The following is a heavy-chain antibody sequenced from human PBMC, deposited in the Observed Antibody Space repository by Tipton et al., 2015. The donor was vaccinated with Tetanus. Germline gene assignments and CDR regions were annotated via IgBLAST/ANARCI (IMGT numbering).Heavy chain of an antibody. V-gene: IGHV3-74*01. D-gene: IGHD4-17*01. CDR2: INSDGSST. CDR3: ARDRDGDYAAFDY. J-gene: IGHJ4*02. CDR1: GFTFSSYW. Sequence: LRLSCAASGFTFSSYWMHWVRQAPGKGLVWVSRINSDGSSTSYADSVKGRFTISRDNAKNTLYLQMNSLRAEDTAVYYCARDRDGDYAAFDYWGQGTLVTVSS.